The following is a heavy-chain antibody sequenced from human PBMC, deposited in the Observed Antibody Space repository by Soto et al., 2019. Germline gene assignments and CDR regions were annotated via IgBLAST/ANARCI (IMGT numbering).Heavy chain of an antibody. CDR2: IIPIFGTA. Sequence: QVQLVQSGAEVKKPGSSVKVSCKASGGTFSSYAISWVRQAPGQGLEWMGGIIPIFGTANYAQKFQGRVTITADESTSTAYMELSSLRSEDTAVYYCARDPDEGAYAESSVSYYYGMDVWGQGTTVTVSS. CDR3: ARDPDEGAYAESSVSYYYGMDV. CDR1: GGTFSSYA. D-gene: IGHD2-2*01. J-gene: IGHJ6*02. V-gene: IGHV1-69*01.